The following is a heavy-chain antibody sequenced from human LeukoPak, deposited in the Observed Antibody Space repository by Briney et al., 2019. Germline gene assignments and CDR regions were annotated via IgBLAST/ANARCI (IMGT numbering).Heavy chain of an antibody. V-gene: IGHV4-34*01. D-gene: IGHD6-6*01. CDR1: GGSFSGYY. CDR3: ARVGKAARREFDY. Sequence: SETLSLTCSVYGGSFSGYYWNWIRQPPGKGLEWIGDINHSGNTNYNPSLKSRVTISVDTSKNQFSLKLKSVTAADTAVYYCARVGKAARREFDYWGQGTLVTVSS. CDR2: INHSGNT. J-gene: IGHJ4*02.